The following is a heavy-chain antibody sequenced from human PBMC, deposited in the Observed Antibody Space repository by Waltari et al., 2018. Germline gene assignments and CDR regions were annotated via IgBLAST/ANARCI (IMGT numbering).Heavy chain of an antibody. CDR2: IYSGGST. Sequence: EVQLVASGGGLIQPGGSLRLSCAASGFTVSSNPLTWVRQAPGKGLEWCSVIYSGGSTYYADSVKGRFTISRDNSKNTLYLQMNSLRAEDTAVYYCARDPGYYGMDVCGQGTTVTVSS. CDR1: GFTVSSNP. V-gene: IGHV3-53*01. CDR3: ARDPGYYGMDV. J-gene: IGHJ6*02.